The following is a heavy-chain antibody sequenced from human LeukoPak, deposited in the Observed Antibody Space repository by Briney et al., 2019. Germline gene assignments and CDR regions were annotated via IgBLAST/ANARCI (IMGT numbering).Heavy chain of an antibody. J-gene: IGHJ4*02. D-gene: IGHD1-26*01. CDR2: FDPEDGET. CDR3: ATLLGETYFFDF. CDR1: GYSFTGYY. Sequence: ASVKVSCKASGYSFTGYYMHWVRQAPGKGLEWMGGFDPEDGETIYAQGFKGRVTVTEDTSTDTVYMDLSSLRSEDTAVYYCATLLGETYFFDFWGQGTLVTVSS. V-gene: IGHV1-24*01.